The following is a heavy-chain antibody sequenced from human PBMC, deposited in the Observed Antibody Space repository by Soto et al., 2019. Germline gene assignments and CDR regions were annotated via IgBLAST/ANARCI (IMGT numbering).Heavy chain of an antibody. CDR1: GFTFSSYA. CDR3: ARDPRKYCSGGSCFSEGFDY. CDR2: ISYDGSNK. V-gene: IGHV3-30-3*01. D-gene: IGHD2-15*01. J-gene: IGHJ4*02. Sequence: QVQLVESGGGVVQPGRSLRLSCAASGFTFSSYAMHWVRQAPGKGLEWVAVISYDGSNKYYADSVKGRFTISRDNSKNTLYLQMNSLRAEDTAVYYWARDPRKYCSGGSCFSEGFDYWGQGTLVTVSS.